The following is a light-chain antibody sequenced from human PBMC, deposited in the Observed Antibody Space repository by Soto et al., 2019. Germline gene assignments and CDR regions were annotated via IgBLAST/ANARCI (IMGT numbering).Light chain of an antibody. CDR3: SSYAGSNNLVV. J-gene: IGLJ2*01. CDR1: SSDVGGYNY. V-gene: IGLV2-8*01. Sequence: QSALTQPPSASGSPGQSVTISCTGTSSDVGGYNYVSWYQQHPGKAPKLMIYEVSKRPSGVPDRFSGSNSANTASLTVSGLQAEDESDYYCSSYAGSNNLVVFGGGTKVTVL. CDR2: EVS.